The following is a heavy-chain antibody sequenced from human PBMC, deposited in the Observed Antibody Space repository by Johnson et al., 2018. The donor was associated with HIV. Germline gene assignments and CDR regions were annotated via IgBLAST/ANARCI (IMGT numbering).Heavy chain of an antibody. V-gene: IGHV3-30*04. CDR1: GFTFRNYA. CDR3: ARVRAGDGGAFDI. J-gene: IGHJ3*02. D-gene: IGHD7-27*01. CDR2: ISYDGSNK. Sequence: QVQLVESGGGVVQPGTSLRLSCAASGFTFRNYAMHWVRQAPGKGLEWVAVISYDGSNKYYADSVKGRFTISRDNSKNTLSLQMNSPRVDDTAIYYCARVRAGDGGAFDIWGQGTMVTVSS.